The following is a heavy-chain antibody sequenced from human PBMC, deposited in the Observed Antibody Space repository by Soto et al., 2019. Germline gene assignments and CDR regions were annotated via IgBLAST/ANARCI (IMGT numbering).Heavy chain of an antibody. CDR3: VKGRIATTGTYYFED. CDR1: GFTFDHYA. Sequence: GGSLRLSCAASGFTFDHYAMHWVRQAPGKGLEWVSGISWNSGSIGYADSVKGRITISRDNAKNSLYLQMNSLRPEDTALYYCVKGRIATTGTYYFEDWGQGIQVTVS. CDR2: ISWNSGSI. D-gene: IGHD6-13*01. J-gene: IGHJ4*02. V-gene: IGHV3-9*01.